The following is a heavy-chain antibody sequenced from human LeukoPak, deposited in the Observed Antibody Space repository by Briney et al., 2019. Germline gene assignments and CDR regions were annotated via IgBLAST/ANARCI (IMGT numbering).Heavy chain of an antibody. Sequence: SETLSLTCAVSGGSISSYYWSWIRQPPGKGLEWVGYIYYSGSTNYNPSLKSRVTIPVDTSKNQFSLKLSSVTAADTAVYYCARVRAAVTPYLDYWGQGTLVTVSS. CDR2: IYYSGST. D-gene: IGHD4-17*01. V-gene: IGHV4-59*01. CDR1: GGSISSYY. J-gene: IGHJ4*02. CDR3: ARVRAAVTPYLDY.